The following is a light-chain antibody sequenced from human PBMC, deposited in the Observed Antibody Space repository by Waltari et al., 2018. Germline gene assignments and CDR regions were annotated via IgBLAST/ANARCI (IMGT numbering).Light chain of an antibody. J-gene: IGLJ1*01. CDR1: SSAVGGYNH. Sequence: QSALTQPASVSGSPGQSITISCTGTSSAVGGYNHVSWYQQHPGKAPKLMIYEVSNRPSGVSNRFSGSKSGNTASLTISGLQAEDEADYYCSSYTSSSTFYVFGTGTKVTVL. CDR3: SSYTSSSTFYV. V-gene: IGLV2-14*01. CDR2: EVS.